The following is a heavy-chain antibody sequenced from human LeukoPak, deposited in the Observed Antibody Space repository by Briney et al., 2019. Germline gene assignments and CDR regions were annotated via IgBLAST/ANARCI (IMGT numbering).Heavy chain of an antibody. D-gene: IGHD3-10*01. CDR3: ARSPIVRGVFDY. CDR1: GGSFSGYY. J-gene: IGHJ4*02. V-gene: IGHV4-34*01. Sequence: PSETLSLTCAVYGGSFSGYYWSWIRQPPGKGLEWIGEINHSGSTNYNPSLKSRVTISVDTSKNQFSLKLSSVTAADTAVYYCARSPIVRGVFDYWGQGTLVTVSS. CDR2: INHSGST.